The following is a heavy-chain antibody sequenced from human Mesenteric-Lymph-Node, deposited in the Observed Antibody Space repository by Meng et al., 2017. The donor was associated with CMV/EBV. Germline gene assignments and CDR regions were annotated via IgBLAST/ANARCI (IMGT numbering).Heavy chain of an antibody. D-gene: IGHD3-10*01. J-gene: IGHJ4*02. V-gene: IGHV4-34*01. CDR1: GGSFSGNY. Sequence: SETLSLTCAVYGGSFSGNYWSWIRQPPGKGLEWIGEIHHSGGTNYNPSLKSRVTISVDTSKNQFSLKLSSVTAADTAVYYCARFQFSPGFLDYWGQGTLVTVSS. CDR3: ARFQFSPGFLDY. CDR2: IHHSGGT.